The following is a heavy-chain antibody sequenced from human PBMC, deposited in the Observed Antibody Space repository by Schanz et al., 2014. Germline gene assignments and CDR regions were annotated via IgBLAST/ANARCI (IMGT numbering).Heavy chain of an antibody. CDR1: GFNFRNYW. D-gene: IGHD2-8*01. Sequence: GQLVESGGGLVQPGGSLRLSCVVSGFNFRNYWMSWVRQAPGKGLEWVAVIRYDGRNKNFVESVKGRFTISRDNSNNTVYLQMNNLRAEDTAVYYCASGGYCTNGVCNGGRNWFDPWGQGTLXTVSS. CDR2: IRYDGRNK. V-gene: IGHV3-33*08. CDR3: ASGGYCTNGVCNGGRNWFDP. J-gene: IGHJ5*02.